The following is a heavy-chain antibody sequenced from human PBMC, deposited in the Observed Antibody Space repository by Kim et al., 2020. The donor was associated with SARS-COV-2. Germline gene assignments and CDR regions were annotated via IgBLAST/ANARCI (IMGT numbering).Heavy chain of an antibody. Sequence: GGSLRLSCAASGFTVSSNYMSWVRQAPGKGLEWVSVIYSGGSTYYADSVKGRFTISRDNSKNTLYLQMNSLRAEDTAVYYCARAWVGYYYGMDVWGQGTTVTVSS. J-gene: IGHJ6*02. D-gene: IGHD1-26*01. CDR3: ARAWVGYYYGMDV. CDR2: IYSGGST. V-gene: IGHV3-53*01. CDR1: GFTVSSNY.